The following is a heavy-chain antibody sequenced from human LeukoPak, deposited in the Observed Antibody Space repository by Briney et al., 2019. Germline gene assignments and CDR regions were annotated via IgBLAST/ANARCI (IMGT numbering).Heavy chain of an antibody. D-gene: IGHD1-1*01. CDR2: ISHSGST. V-gene: IGHV4-34*01. J-gene: IGHJ4*02. CDR3: ARGSLGPRLNV. CDR1: GGSFSGYF. Sequence: PSETLSLTCAVYGGSFSGYFGSWIRQPPGKGLEWIGEISHSGSTNYNPSLKSRVSTSFDTSKNQFSLKLSSVTAADTAAYYCARGSLGPRLNVWGQGTLVTVSS.